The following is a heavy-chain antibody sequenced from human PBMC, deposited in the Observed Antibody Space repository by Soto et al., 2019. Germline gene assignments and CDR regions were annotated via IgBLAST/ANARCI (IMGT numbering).Heavy chain of an antibody. CDR3: ARSQSGYSFADS. V-gene: IGHV1-8*02. CDR1: GYIFTSYD. Sequence: QVQLVQSGAEVKKPGASVKVSCKASGYIFTSYDINWVRQATGQRLEWMGWMNPNSGNAGSVQKFQGRVTMTRNTSIGTAYMELSSLRSEDTAVYYCARSQSGYSFADSWGQGTLVSVSS. CDR2: MNPNSGNA. J-gene: IGHJ4*02. D-gene: IGHD5-18*01.